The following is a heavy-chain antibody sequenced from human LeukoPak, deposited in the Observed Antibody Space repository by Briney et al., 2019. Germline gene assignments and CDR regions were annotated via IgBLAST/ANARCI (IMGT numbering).Heavy chain of an antibody. CDR1: GFTVISTY. V-gene: IGHV3-53*01. CDR2: IYSAGST. J-gene: IGHJ4*02. D-gene: IGHD2-8*01. CDR3: AKGHCTNGICWLD. Sequence: GGSLRLSCAASGFTVISTYMSWVRQAPGKGLEWVSIIYSAGSTYYADPVRGRFTISRDNSKNTLYLQMNTLRAEDTAVYYCAKGHCTNGICWLDWGQGTLVTVSS.